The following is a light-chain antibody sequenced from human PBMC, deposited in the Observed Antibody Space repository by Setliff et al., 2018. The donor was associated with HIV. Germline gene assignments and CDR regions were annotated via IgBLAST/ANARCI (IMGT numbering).Light chain of an antibody. CDR1: SSDVGSYNY. CDR3: CSYAGSYTPVI. CDR2: DVT. J-gene: IGLJ2*01. Sequence: QSALTQPRSVSGSPGQSVTISCTGTSSDVGSYNYVSWYQQHLGKAPKLMIYDVTKRPSGVPDRFSGSKSGNTASLTISGLQAEDEADYYCCSYAGSYTPVIFGGGTKVTVL. V-gene: IGLV2-11*01.